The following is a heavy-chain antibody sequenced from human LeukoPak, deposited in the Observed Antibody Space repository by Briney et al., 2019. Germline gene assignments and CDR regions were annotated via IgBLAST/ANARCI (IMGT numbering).Heavy chain of an antibody. CDR2: IYSSGNT. Sequence: SETLSLTCTVSGGSIDSGGYFWSWVRQLPGKGLEWIAYIYSSGNTYYNPSLKSRVSISIDTPKNQFSLNLSSVTAADTAVYYCARSLSTRGQWFDPWGQGTLVTVSS. CDR3: ARSLSTRGQWFDP. CDR1: GGSIDSGGYF. V-gene: IGHV4-31*03. J-gene: IGHJ5*02. D-gene: IGHD2-2*01.